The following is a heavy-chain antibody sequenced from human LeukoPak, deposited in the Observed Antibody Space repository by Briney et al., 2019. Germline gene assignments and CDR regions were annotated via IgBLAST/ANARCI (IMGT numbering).Heavy chain of an antibody. CDR2: IIPIFGSA. V-gene: IGHV1-69*05. CDR3: ARVGRSRGSLPNSYYYMDV. D-gene: IGHD1-26*01. CDR1: GDIFNSYS. Sequence: SVKVSCKASGDIFNSYSISWVRQAPEQGLEWMGGIIPIFGSANYAQKFQGRVTITTDQSTSTAYMELSSLSSEDTAVYYCARVGRSRGSLPNSYYYMDVWGTGTTVTVSS. J-gene: IGHJ6*03.